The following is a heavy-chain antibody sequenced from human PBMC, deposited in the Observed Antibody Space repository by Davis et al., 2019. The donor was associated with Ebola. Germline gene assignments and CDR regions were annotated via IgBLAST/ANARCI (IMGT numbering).Heavy chain of an antibody. D-gene: IGHD1-14*01. CDR3: ARGTGPVDY. V-gene: IGHV4-4*02. CDR1: GGSISSNNW. Sequence: SETLSLTCGVSGGSISSNNWWSWVRQPPGKGLEWIGEIYHSGTTNYNPSLRSRVTISVDTSKNQFPLKLSSVTVADTAVYYCARGTGPVDYWGQGTLVTVSS. CDR2: IYHSGTT. J-gene: IGHJ4*02.